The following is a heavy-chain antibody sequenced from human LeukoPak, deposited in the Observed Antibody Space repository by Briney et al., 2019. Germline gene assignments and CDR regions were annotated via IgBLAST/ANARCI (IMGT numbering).Heavy chain of an antibody. CDR1: GGSFSGYY. CDR3: ATINSSSWTFDY. J-gene: IGHJ4*02. D-gene: IGHD6-13*01. V-gene: IGHV4-34*01. Sequence: PSETLSLTCAVYGGSFSGYYWSWIRQPPGKGLEWIGEINHSGSTNYNPSLKSRVTISVDTSKNQFSLKLSSVTAADTAVYYCATINSSSWTFDYWGQGTLVTVSS. CDR2: INHSGST.